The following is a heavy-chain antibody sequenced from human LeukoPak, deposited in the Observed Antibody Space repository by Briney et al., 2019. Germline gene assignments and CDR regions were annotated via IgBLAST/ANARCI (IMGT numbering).Heavy chain of an antibody. J-gene: IGHJ3*02. Sequence: PSQTLSLTCTVSGGSISSGGYYWSWIRQHPGKGLEWIGYIYYSGSTYYNPSLKSRVTISVGTSKNQFSLKLSSVTAADTAVYYCARDRTPGDAFDIWGQGTMVTVSS. CDR2: IYYSGST. CDR1: GGSISSGGYY. D-gene: IGHD1-14*01. CDR3: ARDRTPGDAFDI. V-gene: IGHV4-31*03.